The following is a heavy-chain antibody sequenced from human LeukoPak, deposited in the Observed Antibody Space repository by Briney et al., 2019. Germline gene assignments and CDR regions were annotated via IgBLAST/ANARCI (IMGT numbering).Heavy chain of an antibody. CDR3: ARAVTSSSSWYKWVNWFDP. D-gene: IGHD6-13*01. Sequence: SETLSLTCTVSGGSISNSSYFWGWIRQPPGRGLEWIGSIYRSGSTYYNSSLKSRVTISVDTSKNQFSLKLSSVTAADTAVYYCARAVTSSSSWYKWVNWFDPWGQGTLVTVSS. CDR1: GGSISNSSYF. J-gene: IGHJ5*02. V-gene: IGHV4-39*01. CDR2: IYRSGST.